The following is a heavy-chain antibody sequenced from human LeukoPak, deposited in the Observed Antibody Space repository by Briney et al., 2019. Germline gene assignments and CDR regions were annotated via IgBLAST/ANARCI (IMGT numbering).Heavy chain of an antibody. CDR2: ISYDGSNK. V-gene: IGHV3-30*18. CDR3: AKDPDYGGNWGSFLDY. D-gene: IGHD4-23*01. CDR1: GFTFSSYG. Sequence: PGGSLRLSCAASGFTFSSYGMHWVRQAPGKGLEWVAVISYDGSNKYYADSVKGRFTISRDNSKNTLYLQMNSLRAEDTAVYYCAKDPDYGGNWGSFLDYWGQGTLVTVSS. J-gene: IGHJ4*02.